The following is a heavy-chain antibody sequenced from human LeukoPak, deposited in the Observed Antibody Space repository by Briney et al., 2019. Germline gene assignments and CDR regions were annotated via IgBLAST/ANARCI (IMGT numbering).Heavy chain of an antibody. CDR1: GGSFSGYY. D-gene: IGHD1-14*01. J-gene: IGHJ5*02. Sequence: PSETLSLTCAVYGGSFSGYYWSWIRQPPGKGLEWIGEINHSGGTNYNPSLKSRVTISVDTSKNQFSLKLSSVTAADTAVYYCARGLGVSGSWGQGTLVTVSS. CDR2: INHSGGT. CDR3: ARGLGVSGS. V-gene: IGHV4-34*01.